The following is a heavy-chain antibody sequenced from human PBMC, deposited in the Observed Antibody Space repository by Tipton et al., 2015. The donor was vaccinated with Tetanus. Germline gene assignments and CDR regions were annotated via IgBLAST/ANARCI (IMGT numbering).Heavy chain of an antibody. CDR3: ARANFDFSKKCPFDS. CDR2: ISASGST. V-gene: IGHV4-61*08. D-gene: IGHD3-3*01. CDR1: GGSLRSGDHY. J-gene: IGHJ4*02. Sequence: TLSLTCTVSGGSLRSGDHYWSWIRQTPGKGLEWLAYISASGSTNSNYSLKSRITISRDTSKKQFSLKLASVTAADTAVYFCARANFDFSKKCPFDSWGQGILVIVSA.